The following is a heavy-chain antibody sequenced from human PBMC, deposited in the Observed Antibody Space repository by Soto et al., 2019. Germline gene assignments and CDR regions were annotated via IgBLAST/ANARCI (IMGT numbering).Heavy chain of an antibody. CDR3: ARDKTSAGSGVDP. V-gene: IGHV3-11*06. D-gene: IGHD3-10*01. CDR1: GFTFSDYY. J-gene: IGHJ5*02. CDR2: ISSSSSYT. Sequence: GSLRLSCAASGFTFSDYYMSWIRQAPGKGLEWVSYISSSSSYTNYADSVKGRFTISRDNAKNSLYLQMTSLRAEDTAVYYCARDKTSAGSGVDPWGQGTLVTVSS.